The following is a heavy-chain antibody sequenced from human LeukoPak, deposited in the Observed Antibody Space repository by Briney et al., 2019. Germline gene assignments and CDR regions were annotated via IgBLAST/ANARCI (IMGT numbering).Heavy chain of an antibody. CDR1: GFIFNDYA. CDR2: VTASGDVA. Sequence: PGGSLRLSCATSGFIFNDYAMSWVRQAPGKGLEWVSAVTASGDVAWYADSVKGRFTISRANSKNTLYLQMTTLRADDTALYFCAKEAGDRLPFDYWGQGALVTVSS. CDR3: AKEAGDRLPFDY. J-gene: IGHJ4*02. D-gene: IGHD4-11*01. V-gene: IGHV3-23*01.